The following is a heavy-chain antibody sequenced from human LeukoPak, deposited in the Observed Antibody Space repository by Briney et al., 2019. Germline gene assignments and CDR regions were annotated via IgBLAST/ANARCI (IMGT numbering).Heavy chain of an antibody. CDR1: GGSFSGYY. Sequence: SETLSLTCAVYGGSFSGYYWSWIRQPPGKGLEWIGEINHSGSTNYNPSLKSRVTISVDTSKNQFSLKLSSVTAADTAVYYCARHPSTYYYGSGSYKGWFDPWGQGTLVTVSS. CDR3: ARHPSTYYYGSGSYKGWFDP. D-gene: IGHD3-10*01. CDR2: INHSGST. J-gene: IGHJ5*02. V-gene: IGHV4-34*01.